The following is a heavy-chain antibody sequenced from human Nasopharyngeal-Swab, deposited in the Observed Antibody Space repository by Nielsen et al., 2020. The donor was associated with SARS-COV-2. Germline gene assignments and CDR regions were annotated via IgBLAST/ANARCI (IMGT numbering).Heavy chain of an antibody. CDR1: GGSISSSSYY. Sequence: ETLSLTCTVSGGSISSSSYYWGWIRQPPGKGLEWIGSIYYSGSTYYNPSLKSRVTISVDTSKNQFSLKLSSVTAADTAVYYCARVDSSGYYYVWYYGMDVWGQGTTVTVSS. V-gene: IGHV4-39*07. J-gene: IGHJ6*02. D-gene: IGHD3-22*01. CDR2: IYYSGST. CDR3: ARVDSSGYYYVWYYGMDV.